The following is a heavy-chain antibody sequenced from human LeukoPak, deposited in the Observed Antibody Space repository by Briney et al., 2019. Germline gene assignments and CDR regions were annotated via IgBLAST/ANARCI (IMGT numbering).Heavy chain of an antibody. V-gene: IGHV4-31*03. CDR3: ARGILSSSLSAAAGY. CDR2: NYYSGST. Sequence: SETLSLTCTVSGGSISSGGYYWSWIRQHPGKGLEWIGYNYYSGSTYYNPSLKSRVTISVDTSKNQFYLNLNSLTAADTAVYYCARGILSSSLSAAAGYWGQGTLVTVSS. J-gene: IGHJ4*02. D-gene: IGHD2-2*01. CDR1: GGSISSGGYY.